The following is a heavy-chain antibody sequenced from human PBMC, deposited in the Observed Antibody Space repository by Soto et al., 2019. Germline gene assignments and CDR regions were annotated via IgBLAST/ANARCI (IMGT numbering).Heavy chain of an antibody. V-gene: IGHV3-23*01. Sequence: PGGSLRLSCAASGFTFSNYAISWVRQAPGKGLAWVSSISGSGGSTYYADSVKGRFTISRDNSKNTLYLQINSLRAEDTAVYYCATYSGNYERYGVYYGMDVWGQGTTVTVSS. CDR1: GFTFSNYA. J-gene: IGHJ6*02. CDR3: ATYSGNYERYGVYYGMDV. D-gene: IGHD1-26*01. CDR2: ISGSGGST.